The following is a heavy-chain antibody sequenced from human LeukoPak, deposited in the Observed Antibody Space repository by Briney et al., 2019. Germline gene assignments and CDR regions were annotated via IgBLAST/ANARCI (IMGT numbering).Heavy chain of an antibody. D-gene: IGHD3-3*01. CDR3: ARGLTIDDAFDI. V-gene: IGHV3-66*01. Sequence: PGGSLRLSCAASGFTFGSYWMHWVRQAPGKGLEWVSVIYRGGSTYYADSVKGRFTISRDNSKNTLYLQMNSLRAEDTAVYYCARGLTIDDAFDIWGQGTMVTVSS. CDR2: IYRGGST. CDR1: GFTFGSYW. J-gene: IGHJ3*02.